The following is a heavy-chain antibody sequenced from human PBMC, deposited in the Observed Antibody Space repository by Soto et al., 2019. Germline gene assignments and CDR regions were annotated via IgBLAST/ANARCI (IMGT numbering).Heavy chain of an antibody. Sequence: PSETLSLTCTVSGGSIYTYSWTWLRQPAGKGLEWIGHIYSSGSANYNPSLKSRVSMSVDTSKNQFYLKLNSVTAADTAVYYCATIVGANDYWGQGALVTVS. CDR3: ATIVGANDY. V-gene: IGHV4-4*07. J-gene: IGHJ4*02. D-gene: IGHD1-26*01. CDR2: IYSSGSA. CDR1: GGSIYTYS.